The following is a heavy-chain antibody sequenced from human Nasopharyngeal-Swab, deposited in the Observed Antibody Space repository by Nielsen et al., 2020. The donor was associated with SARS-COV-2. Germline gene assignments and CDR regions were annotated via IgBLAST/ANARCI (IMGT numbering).Heavy chain of an antibody. D-gene: IGHD6-13*01. CDR2: ISGSGDNT. CDR1: GFTFESYG. Sequence: GGSLRPSCEASGFTFESYGMTWVRQAPGKGLEWVSTISGSGDNTHYADSVRGRFTISRDNSQRTVFLQMTSLRAEDTALYYCAKDPSAAMDVWGKGTTVIVSS. V-gene: IGHV3-23*01. CDR3: AKDPSAAMDV. J-gene: IGHJ6*03.